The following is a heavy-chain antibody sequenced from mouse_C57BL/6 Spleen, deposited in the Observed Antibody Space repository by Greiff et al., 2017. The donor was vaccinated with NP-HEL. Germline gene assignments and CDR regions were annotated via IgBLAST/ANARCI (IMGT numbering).Heavy chain of an antibody. J-gene: IGHJ2*01. CDR2: ISDGGSYT. D-gene: IGHD2-1*01. CDR1: GFTFSSYA. Sequence: EVKLMESGGGLVKPGGSLKLSCAASGFTFSSYAMSWVRQTPEKRLEWVATISDGGSYTYYPDNVKGRFTISRDNAKNNLYLQMSHLKSEDTAMYYCARGYGNYGYFDYWGQGTTLTVSS. V-gene: IGHV5-4*03. CDR3: ARGYGNYGYFDY.